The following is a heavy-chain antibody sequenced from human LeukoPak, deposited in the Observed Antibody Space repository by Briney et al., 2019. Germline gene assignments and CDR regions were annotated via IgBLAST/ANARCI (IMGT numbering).Heavy chain of an antibody. CDR2: IWYDGSSK. V-gene: IGHV3-33*03. D-gene: IGHD3-9*01. CDR1: GFTFSSYG. CDR3: AKDRDVLRYFDWLSGFDY. Sequence: GGSLRLSCAASGFTFSSYGMHWVRQAPGKGLEWVAVIWYDGSSKYYADSVKGRFTISRDNSKNTLYLQMNSLRAEDTTVYYCAKDRDVLRYFDWLSGFDYWGQGTLVTVSS. J-gene: IGHJ4*02.